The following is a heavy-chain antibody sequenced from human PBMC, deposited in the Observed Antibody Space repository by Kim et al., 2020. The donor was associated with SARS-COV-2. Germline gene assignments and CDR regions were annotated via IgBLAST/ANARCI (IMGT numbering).Heavy chain of an antibody. D-gene: IGHD1-1*01. V-gene: IGHV4-39*07. Sequence: PAHSSRVTISLDTSKTPFSLRLSSVTAADTAVYYCARVDTNWENDAFDIWGQGTMVTVSS. CDR3: ARVDTNWENDAFDI. J-gene: IGHJ3*02.